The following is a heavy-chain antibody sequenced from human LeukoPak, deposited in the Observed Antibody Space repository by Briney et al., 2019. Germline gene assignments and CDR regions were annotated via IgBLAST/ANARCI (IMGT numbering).Heavy chain of an antibody. CDR1: GYTLTELS. Sequence: ASVKVSCKVSGYTLTELSMHWVRQAPGKGLEWMGGFDPEDGETIYAQKFQGRVTMTEDTSTDTAYMELRSLRSDDTAVYYCAISRAHGDYGTFDYWGQGTLVTVSS. CDR3: AISRAHGDYGTFDY. V-gene: IGHV1-24*01. CDR2: FDPEDGET. J-gene: IGHJ4*02. D-gene: IGHD4-17*01.